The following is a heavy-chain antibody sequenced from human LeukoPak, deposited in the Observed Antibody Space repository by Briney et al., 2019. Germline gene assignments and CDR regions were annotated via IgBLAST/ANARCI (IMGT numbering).Heavy chain of an antibody. V-gene: IGHV4-31*03. D-gene: IGHD6-13*01. CDR3: ARGVSEAAAGTFGWFDP. CDR2: IYYSGST. Sequence: KPSQTLSLTCTVSGGSISSGGYYWSWIRQHPGKGLEWIGYIYYSGSTYYNPSLKSRVTISVDTSKNQFSLKLSSVTAADTAVYYCARGVSEAAAGTFGWFDPWGQGTLVTVSS. CDR1: GGSISSGGYY. J-gene: IGHJ5*02.